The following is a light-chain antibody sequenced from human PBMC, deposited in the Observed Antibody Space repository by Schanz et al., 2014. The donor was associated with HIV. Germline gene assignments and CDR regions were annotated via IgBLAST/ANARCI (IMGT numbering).Light chain of an antibody. CDR1: QSVSDNY. J-gene: IGKJ3*01. Sequence: PGERATLSCRASQSVSDNYLAWYQQRPGQAPRLLIYDASSRATGIPDRFSGSGSGTDFTLTISRLEPEDFAVYYCQQYGASPFTFGPGTTVDIK. V-gene: IGKV3-20*01. CDR2: DAS. CDR3: QQYGASPFT.